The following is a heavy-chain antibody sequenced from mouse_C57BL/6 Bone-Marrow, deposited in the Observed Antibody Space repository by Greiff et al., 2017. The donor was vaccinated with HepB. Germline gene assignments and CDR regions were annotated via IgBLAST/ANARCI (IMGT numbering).Heavy chain of an antibody. CDR3: ARGVYINVLVDV. CDR2: INPSSGYT. V-gene: IGHV1-4*01. D-gene: IGHD1-3*01. Sequence: VQLQQSGAELARPGASVKMSCKASGYTFTSYTMHWVKQRPGQGLEWIGYINPSSGYTKYNQKFKDKATLTADKTSSTAYMQPSSLTSEDSAVYYCARGVYINVLVDVGGTGTTVTVSS. CDR1: GYTFTSYT. J-gene: IGHJ1*03.